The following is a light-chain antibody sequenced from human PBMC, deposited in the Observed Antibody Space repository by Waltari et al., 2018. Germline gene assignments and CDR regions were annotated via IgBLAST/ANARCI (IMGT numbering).Light chain of an antibody. CDR3: QQYNNWPLT. J-gene: IGKJ4*01. CDR2: SAS. V-gene: IGKV3D-15*01. Sequence: EIVLTQSPATLSVSPGKSVTPSCRASQNIASNLAWYQQKPGQVPRLLIYSASSRATDFAARLSGSGSGSDFTLTISSLQSEDFAVYYCQQYNNWPLTFGGGTKVEIK. CDR1: QNIASN.